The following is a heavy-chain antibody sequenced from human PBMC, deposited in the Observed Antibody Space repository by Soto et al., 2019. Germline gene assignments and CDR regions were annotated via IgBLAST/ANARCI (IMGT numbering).Heavy chain of an antibody. CDR2: ISSGSSYI. CDR1: GFTFSSFT. J-gene: IGHJ4*02. CDR3: ARGPTSGTYVY. D-gene: IGHD1-26*01. V-gene: IGHV3-21*06. Sequence: EVQLVESGGGLGKPGGSLRLSCAASGFTFSSFTMNWVRQAPGKGLEWVSYISSGSSYIYYADSVQGRFTISRDNAKNSWYLQMNSLRAEDTAVYYCARGPTSGTYVYWGQGTLVTVS.